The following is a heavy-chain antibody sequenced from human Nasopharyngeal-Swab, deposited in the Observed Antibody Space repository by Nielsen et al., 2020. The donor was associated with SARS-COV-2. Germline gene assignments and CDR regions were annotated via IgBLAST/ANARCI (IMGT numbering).Heavy chain of an antibody. V-gene: IGHV3-74*01. CDR1: GFTFSSYW. Sequence: GESLKISCAASGFTFSSYWMHWVRHAQEKGLVWVSRINSDGRSTSYADSVKGRFTISSDNSKNTLSLQMNSLSAEDTAVYYCATLVVPAAIMNWFDPWVQGTLVTVSS. D-gene: IGHD2-2*02. CDR2: INSDGRST. CDR3: ATLVVPAAIMNWFDP. J-gene: IGHJ5*02.